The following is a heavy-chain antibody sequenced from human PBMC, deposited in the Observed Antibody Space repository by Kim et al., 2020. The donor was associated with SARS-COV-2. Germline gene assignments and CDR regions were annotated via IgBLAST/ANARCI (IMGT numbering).Heavy chain of an antibody. CDR1: GFTFSDYY. V-gene: IGHV3-11*06. D-gene: IGHD1-26*01. Sequence: GGSLRLSCAASGFTFSDYYMSWIRQAPGKGLEWVSYISSSSSYTNYADSVKGRFTISRDNAKNSLYLQMNSLRAEDTAVYYCARGWGSYSSFDYWGQGTLVTVSS. CDR2: ISSSSSYT. J-gene: IGHJ4*02. CDR3: ARGWGSYSSFDY.